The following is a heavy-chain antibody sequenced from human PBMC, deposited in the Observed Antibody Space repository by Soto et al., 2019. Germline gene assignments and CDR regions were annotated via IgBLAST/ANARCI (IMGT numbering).Heavy chain of an antibody. V-gene: IGHV3-72*01. CDR3: SSSWSDYRYFTL. CDR1: GFTFSDHY. Sequence: GGSLRLSCAASGFTFSDHYMDWVRQAPGKGLEWVGRTRNKANSYSTEYAASVKGRFAISRDDSKSSMYLQMNSLKTEDTAVYYCSSSWSDYRYFTLWGQGTLVTVSS. CDR2: TRNKANSYST. D-gene: IGHD3-3*01. J-gene: IGHJ4*02.